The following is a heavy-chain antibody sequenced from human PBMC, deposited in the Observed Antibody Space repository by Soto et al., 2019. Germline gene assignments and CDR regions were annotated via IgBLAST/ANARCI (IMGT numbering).Heavy chain of an antibody. CDR3: ASHYDMWSGYLSPVDY. CDR2: IDTSSTKI. D-gene: IGHD3-3*01. J-gene: IGHJ4*02. CDR1: GYTFSDYY. Sequence: QVQLVESGGDLVKRGGSLRLSCAASGYTFSDYYMSWIRQAPGKGLEWISYIDTSSTKIYYADSVKGLFTISRDNAKNSLYLEMNSLRDEDSVVYYCASHYDMWSGYLSPVDYWGQGTLVTVSS. V-gene: IGHV3-11*01.